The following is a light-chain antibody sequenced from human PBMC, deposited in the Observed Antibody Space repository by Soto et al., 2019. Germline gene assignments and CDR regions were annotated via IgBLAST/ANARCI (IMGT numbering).Light chain of an antibody. CDR3: QDRSNWPLFT. J-gene: IGKJ4*01. CDR1: QRVSGY. Sequence: ENVLTQSPVTLSLSLGERATLSCRASQRVSGYLAWYQQIPGQAPRLLIYDVSQRAPGIPARFTGSGSGTDFTLTISRLEPEDFAVYYCQDRSNWPLFTFGRGTKVEIK. CDR2: DVS. V-gene: IGKV3-11*01.